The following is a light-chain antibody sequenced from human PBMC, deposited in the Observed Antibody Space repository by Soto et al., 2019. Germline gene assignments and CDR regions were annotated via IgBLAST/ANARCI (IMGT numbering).Light chain of an antibody. CDR1: SNDVGRYSY. V-gene: IGLV2-14*01. CDR3: AAYTSDTSRL. CDR2: EVS. Sequence: QSVLAQPASVSGSPGQSITISCTGSSNDVGRYSYVSWYQQHPGKTPKLIIYEVSLRPSGVSDRFSASKSGNTASLTISGLQAEDEADYYCAAYTSDTSRLFGTGTKVTV. J-gene: IGLJ1*01.